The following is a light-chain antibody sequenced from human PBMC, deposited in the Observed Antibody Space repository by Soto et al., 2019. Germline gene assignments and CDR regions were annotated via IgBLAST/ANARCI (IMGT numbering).Light chain of an antibody. CDR2: AAS. V-gene: IGKV1-39*01. J-gene: IGKJ4*01. Sequence: DIQMTQSPSSLSASVGDRVTITCRASQSISSYLNWYQQKPGKAPKLLIYAASSLQSGVPSRFSGCGSGTDFTLTISSLQPEDFATYYCQQSYSTPLTVGGGTKVDIK. CDR3: QQSYSTPLT. CDR1: QSISSY.